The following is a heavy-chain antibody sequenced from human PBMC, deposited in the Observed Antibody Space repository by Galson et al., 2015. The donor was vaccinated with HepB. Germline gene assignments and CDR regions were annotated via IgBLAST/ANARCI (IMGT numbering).Heavy chain of an antibody. J-gene: IGHJ6*03. V-gene: IGHV3-7*01. CDR1: GFTFSRYW. CDR3: VRDMDI. Sequence: SLRLSCAASGFTFSRYWMTWVRQAPGNGLEWVANIKDDGSERYYADSMKGRFTISRDNAKNSLYLQIDSLRAEDTALYYCVRDMDIWGKGTTVTVSS. CDR2: IKDDGSER.